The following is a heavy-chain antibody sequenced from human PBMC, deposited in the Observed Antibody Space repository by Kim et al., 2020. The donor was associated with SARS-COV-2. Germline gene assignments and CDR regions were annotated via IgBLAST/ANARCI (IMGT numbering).Heavy chain of an antibody. Sequence: ASVKVSCKASGYSFTSYTIHWVRQAPGQRFEWMGWFSAGFENAKYSQNFQGRVTITRDTSASTVSMELSSLRSEETALYFCARGRGSNRSNLDYWGQGTL. D-gene: IGHD3-10*01. J-gene: IGHJ4*02. CDR1: GYSFTSYT. V-gene: IGHV1-3*01. CDR2: FSAGFENA. CDR3: ARGRGSNRSNLDY.